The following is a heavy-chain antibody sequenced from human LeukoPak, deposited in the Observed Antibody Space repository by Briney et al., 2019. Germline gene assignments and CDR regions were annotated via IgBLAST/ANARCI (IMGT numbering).Heavy chain of an antibody. V-gene: IGHV3-23*01. Sequence: PGGSLRLSCAASGFTFSDYYMSWIRQAPGKGLGWVSAIDDRAETTYYADSVKGRFTISRDNSKNTLYLQLTSLRVDDTAVYYCAKVATWTYFDSWGQGTLVTVSS. J-gene: IGHJ4*02. D-gene: IGHD3/OR15-3a*01. CDR1: GFTFSDYY. CDR3: AKVATWTYFDS. CDR2: IDDRAETT.